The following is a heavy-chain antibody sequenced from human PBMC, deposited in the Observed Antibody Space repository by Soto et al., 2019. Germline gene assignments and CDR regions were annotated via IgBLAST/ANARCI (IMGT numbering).Heavy chain of an antibody. J-gene: IGHJ6*03. CDR3: ARSVLGPDLLADPFVDYYYYMDV. CDR2: VYYTGST. Sequence: SETLSLTCSVSGGSISNFYWSWIRQPPGKGLEWIGCVYYTGSTSYNPSLKRRVTFSADSSRGQFSLRLNSVTAADTAVYYCARSVLGPDLLADPFVDYYYYMDVWGQGTTVTV. CDR1: GGSISNFY. V-gene: IGHV4-59*08. D-gene: IGHD3-9*01.